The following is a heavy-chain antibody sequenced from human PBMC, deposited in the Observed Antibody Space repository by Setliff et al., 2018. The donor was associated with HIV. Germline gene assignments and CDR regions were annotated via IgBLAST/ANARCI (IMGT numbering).Heavy chain of an antibody. D-gene: IGHD4-17*01. Sequence: ASVKVSCKASGYTFTAYYMHWVRQAPGQGLEWMGIINPSGGSTTYAQKFQGRVTMTRDTSTSTVYMELSSLRSEDTAVYYCAREGGSTVAHSPLDYWGQGSPVTVSS. CDR2: INPSGGST. V-gene: IGHV1-46*01. CDR1: GYTFTAYY. J-gene: IGHJ4*02. CDR3: AREGGSTVAHSPLDY.